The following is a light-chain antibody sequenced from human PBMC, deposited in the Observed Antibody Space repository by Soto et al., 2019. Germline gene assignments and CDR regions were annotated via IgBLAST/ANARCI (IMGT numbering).Light chain of an antibody. CDR2: EVS. Sequence: QSVLTQPPSASGSPGQSVTISCTGTSSDVGGYNYVSWYQQHPGKAPKLMIYEVSKRPSGVPDRFSGSKSGNTASLTVSGLQTEDDADYYCSSYAGSNNLGHVFGTGTKLTVL. CDR3: SSYAGSNNLGHV. J-gene: IGLJ1*01. CDR1: SSDVGGYNY. V-gene: IGLV2-8*01.